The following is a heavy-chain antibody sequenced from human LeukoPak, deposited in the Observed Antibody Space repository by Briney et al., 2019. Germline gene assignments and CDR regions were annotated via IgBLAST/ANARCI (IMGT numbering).Heavy chain of an antibody. Sequence: GGSLRLSCSASGFTFSSYAMSWVPQAPGEGLEWVLAISAGGDTTYTADSVRGQFTLSRDNSKNTLSLQMNTLTAEDTALYYCAGISYSGTWPVGYWGQGTLVTVTA. CDR2: ISAGGDTT. CDR1: GFTFSSYA. D-gene: IGHD6-25*01. V-gene: IGHV3-23*01. J-gene: IGHJ4*02. CDR3: AGISYSGTWPVGY.